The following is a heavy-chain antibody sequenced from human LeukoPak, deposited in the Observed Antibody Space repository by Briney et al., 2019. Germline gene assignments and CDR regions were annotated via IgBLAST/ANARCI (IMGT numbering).Heavy chain of an antibody. J-gene: IGHJ4*02. CDR2: INPNNGGT. CDR3: ARDSGEVPDY. Sequence: GASVKVSCKASGYTFTGYYMHWVRQAPGQGLERMGWINPNNGGTKYAQNFQGRVTMTRDTSISTAYMELDRLRFDDTAVYYCARDSGEVPDYWGQGTLVTVSS. D-gene: IGHD3-10*01. CDR1: GYTFTGYY. V-gene: IGHV1-2*02.